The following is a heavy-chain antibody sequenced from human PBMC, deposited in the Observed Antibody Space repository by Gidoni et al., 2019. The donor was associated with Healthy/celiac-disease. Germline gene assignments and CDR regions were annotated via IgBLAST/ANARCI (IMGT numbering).Heavy chain of an antibody. V-gene: IGHV3-9*01. CDR1: GFTFDDYA. D-gene: IGHD4-17*01. Sequence: DAQLVESGGGLVQPGRSLRLSCAASGFTFDDYAMHWVRQAPGKGLEWVSGISWNSGSIGYADSVKGRFTISRDNAKNSLYLQMNSLRAEDTALYYCAKDKYGVPAEMDVWGQGTTVTVSS. CDR3: AKDKYGVPAEMDV. CDR2: ISWNSGSI. J-gene: IGHJ6*02.